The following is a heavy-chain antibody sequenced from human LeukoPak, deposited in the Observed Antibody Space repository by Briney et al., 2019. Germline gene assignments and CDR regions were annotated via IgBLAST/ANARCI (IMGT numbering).Heavy chain of an antibody. Sequence: ASVKVSCKASGYTFTDYYMHWVRQAPGQGLEWMGWINPNSGGAHYAQKFQGRVSMTRDTSISTIYMELSRQTSGDTAVYYCARQASGGWYYDYWGQGTLVTVSS. CDR1: GYTFTDYY. V-gene: IGHV1-2*02. CDR2: INPNSGGA. J-gene: IGHJ4*02. CDR3: ARQASGGWYYDY. D-gene: IGHD6-19*01.